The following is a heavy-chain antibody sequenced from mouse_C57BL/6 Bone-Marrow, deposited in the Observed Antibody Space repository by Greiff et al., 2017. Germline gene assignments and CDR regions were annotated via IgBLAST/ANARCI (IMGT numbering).Heavy chain of an antibody. D-gene: IGHD1-1*01. Sequence: VQLQESGAELVRPGASVKLSCTASGFNFTDDYMHWVQQRPEQGLEWIGLIDPDHGATKYASKFPGQATITADTSSNTAYLQLSSLTSEDTAVYYCTSDNYGRSYFDYWGKGTTLTVSS. CDR2: IDPDHGAT. V-gene: IGHV14-4*01. J-gene: IGHJ2*01. CDR1: GFNFTDDY. CDR3: TSDNYGRSYFDY.